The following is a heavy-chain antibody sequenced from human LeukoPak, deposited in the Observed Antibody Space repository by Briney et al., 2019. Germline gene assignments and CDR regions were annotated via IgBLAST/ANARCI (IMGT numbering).Heavy chain of an antibody. CDR2: ISIYNGKT. Sequence: GASVKVSCKASGYRFTSYGIGWVRQAPGQGLEWVGWISIYNGKTYYAQSLQDRVTMTTDTSTNTVYMELRSLKSEDTAVYYCARHRPHLISEFDYWGQGTLVTVSS. D-gene: IGHD1-14*01. J-gene: IGHJ4*02. CDR1: GYRFTSYG. CDR3: ARHRPHLISEFDY. V-gene: IGHV1-18*01.